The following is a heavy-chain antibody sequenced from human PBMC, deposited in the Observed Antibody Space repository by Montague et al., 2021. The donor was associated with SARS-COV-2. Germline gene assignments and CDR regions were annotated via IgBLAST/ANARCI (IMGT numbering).Heavy chain of an antibody. CDR2: IHHSGNT. Sequence: SETLSLICTVSGRSISTDHYWGWIRQPPGKGLEWIGSIHHSGNTYYNPSPKSRLTISIDTSKNQFSLKLTSLTAADTAVYYCASQVAYLDYFDPWGQGTLVTVSA. CDR1: GRSISTDHY. D-gene: IGHD4-11*01. V-gene: IGHV4-38-2*02. J-gene: IGHJ5*02. CDR3: ASQVAYLDYFDP.